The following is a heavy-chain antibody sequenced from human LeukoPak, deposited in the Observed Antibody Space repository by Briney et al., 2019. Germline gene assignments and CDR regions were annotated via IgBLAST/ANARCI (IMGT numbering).Heavy chain of an antibody. CDR2: TIPIFGSA. CDR3: ARDRREVSYYGSGTFKFGENYFDY. V-gene: IGHV1-69*06. D-gene: IGHD3-10*01. Sequence: ASVKVSCKASGGTFSSYAISWVRQAPGQGLEWMGGTIPIFGSAKYAQKFQGRVTITADKSTTTAYMEVSSLRSEDTAVYYCARDRREVSYYGSGTFKFGENYFDYWGQGTLLTVSS. J-gene: IGHJ4*02. CDR1: GGTFSSYA.